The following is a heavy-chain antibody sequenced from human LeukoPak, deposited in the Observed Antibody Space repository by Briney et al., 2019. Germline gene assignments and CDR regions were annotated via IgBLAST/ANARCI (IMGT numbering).Heavy chain of an antibody. CDR2: ISYTGST. CDR1: GGSISNYY. V-gene: IGHV4-59*01. D-gene: IGHD1-26*01. Sequence: SETLSLTCTVSGGSISNYYWSWIRQPPGEGLEWIGFISYTGSTNYNPSLKSRVTVSVDTSKSQFSLKVTSVTAADTAVYYCARTIKSGNYYWFDPWGQGTLVTVSS. CDR3: ARTIKSGNYYWFDP. J-gene: IGHJ5*02.